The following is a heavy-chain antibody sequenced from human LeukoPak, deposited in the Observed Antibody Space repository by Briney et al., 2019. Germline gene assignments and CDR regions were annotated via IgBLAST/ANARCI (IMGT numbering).Heavy chain of an antibody. J-gene: IGHJ4*02. Sequence: GASVKVSCKASGGTFSSFGITWVRQAHGQGLEWMGGTIPIFGAKHYAQKFRGRVTVTADNSTTTTYMELSSLRFEDTALYYCASYSNWGDFDSWGQGTLVTVSS. CDR1: GGTFSSFG. V-gene: IGHV1-69*06. CDR3: ASYSNWGDFDS. D-gene: IGHD7-27*01. CDR2: TIPIFGAK.